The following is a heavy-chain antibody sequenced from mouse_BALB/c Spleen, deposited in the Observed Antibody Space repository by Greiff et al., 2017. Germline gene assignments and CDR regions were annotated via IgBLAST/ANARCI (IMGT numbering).Heavy chain of an antibody. CDR1: GFSFTSDYV. J-gene: IGHJ2*01. Sequence: EVKLLESGPGLVKPSQSLSLTCTVTGFSFTSDYVWYWLRQFPGNQLEWMGFISYSGSTSYNPSLKSRISITRDTSKNQFFLQLNSVTTEDTATYYCARWVHYFDYWGQGTTLTVSS. V-gene: IGHV3-2*02. CDR2: ISYSGST. CDR3: ARWVHYFDY.